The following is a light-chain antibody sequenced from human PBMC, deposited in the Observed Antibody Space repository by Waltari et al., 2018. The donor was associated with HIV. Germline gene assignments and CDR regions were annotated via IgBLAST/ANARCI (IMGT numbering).Light chain of an antibody. J-gene: IGLJ2*01. Sequence: SSDLTQPPSVSVSPAQTATIPSPGNSLSKQYTSWYKQRPGQAPVLLISKDNKRPSGIPERCSGSTSGTTVTLAISRVQPDDEADYYCQSSDTSGTSVIFGGGTKLTVL. CDR3: QSSDTSGTSVI. V-gene: IGLV3-25*03. CDR1: SLSKQY. CDR2: KDN.